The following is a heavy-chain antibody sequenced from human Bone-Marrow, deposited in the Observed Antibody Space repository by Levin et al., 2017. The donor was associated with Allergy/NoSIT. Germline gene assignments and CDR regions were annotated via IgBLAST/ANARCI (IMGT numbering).Heavy chain of an antibody. D-gene: IGHD6-19*01. CDR1: GFTFSTYA. CDR2: ISKTGINT. V-gene: IGHV3-23*01. CDR3: AKDALITMAGGSYQYHGMDV. J-gene: IGHJ6*02. Sequence: GESLKISCAASGFTFSTYAMSWVRQAPGKGLEWVSSISKTGINTHYADSVKGRFIISRDNSKNTLYLQMNSLRAEDTAIYFCAKDALITMAGGSYQYHGMDVWGQGTTVTVSS.